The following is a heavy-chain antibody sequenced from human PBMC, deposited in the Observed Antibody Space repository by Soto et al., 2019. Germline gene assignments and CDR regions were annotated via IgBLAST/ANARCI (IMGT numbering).Heavy chain of an antibody. CDR3: ARGSSDYLRWLHPMGYFDY. CDR1: GFTFSSYA. V-gene: IGHV3-30-3*01. CDR2: ISYDGSNK. D-gene: IGHD3-10*01. Sequence: PGGSLRLSCAASGFTFSSYAMHWARQAPGKWLEWLAVISYDGSNKYYADSVKGRFTISRDNSKNTLYVEMNSLRAEDTAVYYCARGSSDYLRWLHPMGYFDYWGQGTLVTVSS. J-gene: IGHJ4*02.